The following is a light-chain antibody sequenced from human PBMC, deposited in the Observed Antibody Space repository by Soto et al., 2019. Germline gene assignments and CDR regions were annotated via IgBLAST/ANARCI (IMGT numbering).Light chain of an antibody. V-gene: IGLV2-8*01. CDR3: TSYVGNDIWV. J-gene: IGLJ3*02. CDR2: EVT. CDR1: SSDVGAYKY. Sequence: QSALTQPPSASGSPGQSVTISCTETSSDVGAYKYVSWYQQYPGKAPKLMIYEVTKRPSGVPDRFSGSKSGNTASLTVSGLQAEDEADYYCTSYVGNDIWVFGGGTKLTFL.